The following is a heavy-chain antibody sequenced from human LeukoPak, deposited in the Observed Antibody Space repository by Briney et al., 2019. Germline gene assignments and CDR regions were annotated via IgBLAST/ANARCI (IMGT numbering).Heavy chain of an antibody. CDR1: GYTFTGYY. Sequence: ASVKVSCKASGYTFTGYYMHWVRQAPGQGLEWMGCINPNSGGTNYAQKFQGRVTMTRDTSISTAYMVLSRLRSDDTAVYYCARDRGPSGWDLDYWGQGTLVTVSS. CDR3: ARDRGPSGWDLDY. V-gene: IGHV1-2*02. D-gene: IGHD6-19*01. CDR2: INPNSGGT. J-gene: IGHJ4*02.